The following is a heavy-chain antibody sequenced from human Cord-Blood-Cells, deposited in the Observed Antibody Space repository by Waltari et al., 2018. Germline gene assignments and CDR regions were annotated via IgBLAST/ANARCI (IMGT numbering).Heavy chain of an antibody. CDR2: IYYSGST. V-gene: IGHV4-39*01. Sequence: QLQLQESGPGLVKPSETLSLPCTVSGGSISSSSYYWGWIRQPPGKGLEWIGSIYYSGSTYYNPSLKSRVTISVDTSKNQFSLKLSSVTAADTAVYYCARGDYDFWSGYYDYWGQGTLVTVSS. CDR3: ARGDYDFWSGYYDY. J-gene: IGHJ4*02. CDR1: GGSISSSSYY. D-gene: IGHD3-3*01.